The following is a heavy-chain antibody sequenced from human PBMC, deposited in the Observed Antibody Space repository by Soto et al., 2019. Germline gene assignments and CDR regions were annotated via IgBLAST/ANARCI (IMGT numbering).Heavy chain of an antibody. J-gene: IGHJ4*02. V-gene: IGHV1-8*01. CDR3: ATSGGGWYLY. Sequence: QVQLVQSGAEVKKPGASVKVSCKASGYTFSSYDINWVRQATGQGLEWMGWLNPNSGDTGYAQKFQGRVTLTRNTAKNPAYIEVSSLTSDDTSVYYCATSGGGWYLYWGQGTLVTVSS. CDR1: GYTFSSYD. CDR2: LNPNSGDT. D-gene: IGHD6-19*01.